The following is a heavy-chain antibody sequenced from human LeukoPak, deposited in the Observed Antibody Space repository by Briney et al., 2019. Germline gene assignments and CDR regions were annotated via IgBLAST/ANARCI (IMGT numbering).Heavy chain of an antibody. J-gene: IGHJ3*02. CDR1: GGTFSSYA. Sequence: GASVKISCXASGGTFSSYAISWVRQAPGQGLEWMGRIIPIFGTANYAQKFQGRVTITTDESTSTAYMELSSLRSEDTAVYYCARDRVSIPIVVVPAAIGSVDASDIWGQGTMVTVSS. CDR2: IIPIFGTA. D-gene: IGHD2-2*01. V-gene: IGHV1-69*05. CDR3: ARDRVSIPIVVVPAAIGSVDASDI.